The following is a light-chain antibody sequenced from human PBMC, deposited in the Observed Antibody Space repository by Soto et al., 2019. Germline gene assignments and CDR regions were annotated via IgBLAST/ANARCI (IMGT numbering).Light chain of an antibody. CDR2: DVN. J-gene: IGLJ2*01. CDR3: TSWTTSTTMK. CDR1: SSDVGAYNY. V-gene: IGLV2-14*01. Sequence: QSALTQPASVSGSPGQSITISCTGTSSDVGAYNYVSWYQQHPGKAPKLMIYDVNIRPSGVSNRFSGSKSGNTASLTISGLQAEDEADYYCTSWTTSTTMKFGGGTQVTVL.